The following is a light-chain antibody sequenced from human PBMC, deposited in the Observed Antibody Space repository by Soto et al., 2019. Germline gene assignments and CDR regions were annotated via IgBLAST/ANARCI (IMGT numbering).Light chain of an antibody. CDR1: SSDVGGYNY. V-gene: IGLV2-14*01. J-gene: IGLJ2*01. CDR3: SSYTSSSTLMV. CDR2: DVS. Sequence: QSVLTQPASVSGSPGQSITISCTGTSSDVGGYNYVSWYQQQPGKAPKLMIYDVSNRPSGVSNRFSGSKSGNTASLTISGLQAEDEADYYCSSYTSSSTLMVFGGGTKVTVL.